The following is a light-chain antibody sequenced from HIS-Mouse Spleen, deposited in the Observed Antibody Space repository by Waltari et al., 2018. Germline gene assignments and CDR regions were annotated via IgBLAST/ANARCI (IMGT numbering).Light chain of an antibody. CDR1: SSDVGSYNL. CDR3: CSYAGSSTWV. CDR2: EGS. J-gene: IGLJ3*02. Sequence: QSALTQPASVSGSPGQSITIPCTGTSSDVGSYNLVSWYQHHPGKAPKLMIDEGSKRPVGVSNRSAGSKAGNAASLTISGLQAEDEADYYCCSYAGSSTWVFGGGTKLTVL. V-gene: IGLV2-23*01.